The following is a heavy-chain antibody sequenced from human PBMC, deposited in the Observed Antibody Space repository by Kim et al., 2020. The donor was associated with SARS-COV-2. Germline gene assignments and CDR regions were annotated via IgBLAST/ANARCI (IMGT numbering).Heavy chain of an antibody. J-gene: IGHJ4*02. Sequence: NHPDTVKGRVTTPRDNAKNTLDLQVNSLGVEETAVYYCARGGYSGYNFDYWGQGTLVTVSS. D-gene: IGHD5-12*01. V-gene: IGHV3-74*01. CDR3: ARGGYSGYNFDY.